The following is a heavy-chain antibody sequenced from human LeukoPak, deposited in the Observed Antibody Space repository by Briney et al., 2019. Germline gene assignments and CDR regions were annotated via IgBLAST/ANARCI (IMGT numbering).Heavy chain of an antibody. J-gene: IGHJ4*02. CDR1: GFTFSSYS. V-gene: IGHV3-21*01. CDR3: ARALSYSSSPGY. Sequence: GRSLRLSCAASGFTFSSYSMNWVRQAPGKGLEWVSSISSSSSYIYYADSVKGRFTISRDNAKNSLYLQMNSLRAEDTAVYYCARALSYSSSPGYWGQGTLVTVSS. D-gene: IGHD6-13*01. CDR2: ISSSSSYI.